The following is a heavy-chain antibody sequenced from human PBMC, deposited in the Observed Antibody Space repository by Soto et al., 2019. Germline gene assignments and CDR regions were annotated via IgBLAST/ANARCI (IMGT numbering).Heavy chain of an antibody. D-gene: IGHD3-22*01. J-gene: IGHJ4*02. V-gene: IGHV3-23*01. CDR3: AKVFYYYDSSGYYYFDY. CDR1: GFTVCSYD. CDR2: ISGSGSTI. Sequence: PGWSLRLACAASGFTVCSYDVSGVCQAPGKGPEWISSISGSGSTIYYADSVKGRFTISRDNSKNTLYLQMSSLRAEDTAVYYCAKVFYYYDSSGYYYFDYWGQRPLVTVSS.